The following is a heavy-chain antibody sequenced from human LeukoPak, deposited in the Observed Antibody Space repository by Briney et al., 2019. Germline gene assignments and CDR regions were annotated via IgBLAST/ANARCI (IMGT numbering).Heavy chain of an antibody. CDR2: INPYSGDT. CDR3: ARDQGSLTRSWYTGY. Sequence: GASVKVSCKASGYTFTGYHIHWVRQAPGQGLEWMGRINPYSGDTNFAQKFQGRVTMTRHTSITTAYMDLSSLTPDDTAVYFCARDQGSLTRSWYTGYWGQGTQVTVSP. J-gene: IGHJ4*02. CDR1: GYTFTGYH. V-gene: IGHV1-2*06. D-gene: IGHD6-13*01.